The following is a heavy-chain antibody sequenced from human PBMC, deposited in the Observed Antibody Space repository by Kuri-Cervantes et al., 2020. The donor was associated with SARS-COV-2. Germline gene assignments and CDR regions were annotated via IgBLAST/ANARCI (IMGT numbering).Heavy chain of an antibody. CDR2: ISSSSSQR. V-gene: IGHV3-21*01. CDR3: ARSKGLGGFWSVSYAGLDY. D-gene: IGHD3-3*01. Sequence: GESLKISCAASGFTFSTYSMTWVRQAPGKGLEWVSSISSSSSQRYYVDSVKGRFTISRDNARNSLDLLLKSLRVEDTAAYYCARSKGLGGFWSVSYAGLDYWGQGTLVTVSS. J-gene: IGHJ4*02. CDR1: GFTFSTYS.